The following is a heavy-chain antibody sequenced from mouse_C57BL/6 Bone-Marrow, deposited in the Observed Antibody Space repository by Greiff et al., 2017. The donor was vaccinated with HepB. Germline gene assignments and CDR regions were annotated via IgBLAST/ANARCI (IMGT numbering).Heavy chain of an antibody. CDR1: GFNIKDDY. D-gene: IGHD1-1*01. CDR2: IDPENGDT. Sequence: EVQLQQSGAELVRPGASVKLSCTASGFNIKDDYMHWVKQRPEQGLEWIGWIDPENGDTEYASKFQGKATITADTSSNPAYLQLSSLTSEDTAVYYCTTDGSSHYYAMDYWGQGTSVTVSS. J-gene: IGHJ4*01. CDR3: TTDGSSHYYAMDY. V-gene: IGHV14-4*01.